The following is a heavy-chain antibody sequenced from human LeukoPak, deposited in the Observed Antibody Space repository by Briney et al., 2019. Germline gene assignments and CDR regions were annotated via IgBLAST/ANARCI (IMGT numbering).Heavy chain of an antibody. J-gene: IGHJ6*03. CDR2: ILYDGSNE. CDR1: GFTFGTYA. CDR3: AKVERFLEWLPQSTNKGYYMDV. D-gene: IGHD3-3*01. V-gene: IGHV3-30*04. Sequence: GGSLRLSCAASGFTFGTYALHWVRQAPGKGLEWVAVILYDGSNEYYADSVKGRFTISRDNSKNTLYLQMNSLRAEDTAVYYCAKVERFLEWLPQSTNKGYYMDVWGKGTTVTVSS.